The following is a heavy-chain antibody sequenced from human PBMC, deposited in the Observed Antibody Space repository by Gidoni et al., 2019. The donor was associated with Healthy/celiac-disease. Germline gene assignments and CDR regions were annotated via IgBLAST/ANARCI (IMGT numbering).Heavy chain of an antibody. J-gene: IGHJ2*01. V-gene: IGHV4-59*01. CDR2: IYYSGST. CDR1: GGSISSYY. CDR3: ARDPYWGSWYFDL. Sequence: QVQLQESGPGRVKPSETLSLTGTVAGGSISSYYWSWIRQPPGKGLELIGYIYYSGSTNYNPSLKRRVTISVDTSKNQFSLKLSSVTAAATAVYYCARDPYWGSWYFDLWGRGTLVTVSS. D-gene: IGHD2-8*02.